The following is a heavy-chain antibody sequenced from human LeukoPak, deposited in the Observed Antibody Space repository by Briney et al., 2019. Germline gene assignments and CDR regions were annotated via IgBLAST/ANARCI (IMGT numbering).Heavy chain of an antibody. Sequence: SETLSLTCTVSGGSISSSSYYWGWIRQPPGKGLEWIGSIYYSGSTYYNPSLKSRVTISVDTSKNQFSLKLSSVTAADTAVYYCARTRTTLYYYYYMDVWGKGTTVTVSS. V-gene: IGHV4-39*07. D-gene: IGHD4-11*01. CDR3: ARTRTTLYYYYYMDV. J-gene: IGHJ6*03. CDR2: IYYSGST. CDR1: GGSISSSSYY.